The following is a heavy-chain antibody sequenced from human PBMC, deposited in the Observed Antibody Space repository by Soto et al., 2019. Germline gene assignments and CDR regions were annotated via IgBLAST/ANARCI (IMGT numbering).Heavy chain of an antibody. J-gene: IGHJ4*02. Sequence: QVQLVESGGGVVQHGRSLRLSCEASGFYFTVFGMHWVRQAPGKGLEWVGVISKDGKNEYYADSVRGRFTVSRDNYKNLMFLQMNSLRVEDRAVYFCAKSISAWGDSTGRGAVIDNWGPGTQVIVSS. D-gene: IGHD2-8*02. V-gene: IGHV3-30*18. CDR3: AKSISAWGDSTGRGAVIDN. CDR1: GFYFTVFG. CDR2: ISKDGKNE.